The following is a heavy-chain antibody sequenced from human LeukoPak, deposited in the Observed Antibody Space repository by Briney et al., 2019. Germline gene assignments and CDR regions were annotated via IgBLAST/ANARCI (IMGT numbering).Heavy chain of an antibody. CDR2: IRYDGSNK. CDR3: AKGLRGWFGEFIFDY. CDR1: GFTFCRYG. D-gene: IGHD3-10*01. J-gene: IGHJ4*02. V-gene: IGHV3-30*02. Sequence: GGSLRLSCAASGFTFCRYGMHWLRQAPGKGLVWVAFIRYDGSNKYYAVSVKGRFTISRDNSKNTLYLQMNSLRAEDTAVYYCAKGLRGWFGEFIFDYWGQGTLVTVSS.